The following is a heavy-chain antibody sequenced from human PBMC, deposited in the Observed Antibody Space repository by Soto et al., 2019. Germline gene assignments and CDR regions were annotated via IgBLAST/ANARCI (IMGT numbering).Heavy chain of an antibody. D-gene: IGHD5-18*01. CDR1: GFTFTNAW. J-gene: IGHJ4*02. CDR3: TTLVRVYSYGDH. Sequence: EVQLVESGGGLVEPGGSLRLSCAASGFTFTNAWMSWVRQAPGKGLEWVGRIKTKTEGETTDYAAPVKGRFTVTRDDSRNTLYLQMNSLKTEDTAVYYCTTLVRVYSYGDHWGQGTQVTVSS. V-gene: IGHV3-15*01. CDR2: IKTKTEGETT.